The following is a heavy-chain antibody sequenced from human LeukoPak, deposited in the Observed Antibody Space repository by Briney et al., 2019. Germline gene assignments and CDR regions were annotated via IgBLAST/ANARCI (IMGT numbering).Heavy chain of an antibody. Sequence: GESLRLSCVASGFTFTDHPMNWVCQAPGKGLEWISYIGGDGTAFYADSVKGRFTASKDDARKSMYLQMNSLRVEDTAVYYCAKDRANWAIDDWGQGTQVTVSS. D-gene: IGHD3-16*01. V-gene: IGHV3-69-1*01. CDR1: GFTFTDHP. J-gene: IGHJ4*02. CDR3: AKDRANWAIDD. CDR2: IGGDGTA.